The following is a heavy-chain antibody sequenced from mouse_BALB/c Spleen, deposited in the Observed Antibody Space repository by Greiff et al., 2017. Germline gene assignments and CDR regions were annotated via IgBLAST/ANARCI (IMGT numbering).Heavy chain of an antibody. J-gene: IGHJ4*01. CDR2: ISSGGSYT. CDR1: GFTFSSYA. Sequence: DVMLVESGGGLVKPGGSLKLSCAASGFTFSSYAMSWVRQSPEKRLEWVAEISSGGSYTYYPDTVTGRFTISRDNAKNTLYLEMSSLRSEDTAMYYCARGGYGNYYAMDYWGQGTSVTVSS. D-gene: IGHD2-1*01. V-gene: IGHV5-9-4*01. CDR3: ARGGYGNYYAMDY.